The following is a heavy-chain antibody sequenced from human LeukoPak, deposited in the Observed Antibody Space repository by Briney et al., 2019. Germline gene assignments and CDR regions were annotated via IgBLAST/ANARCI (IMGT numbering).Heavy chain of an antibody. CDR3: ARALWFGELRPYYFDY. D-gene: IGHD3-10*01. V-gene: IGHV3-48*03. J-gene: IGHJ4*02. Sequence: GGSLRLSYAASGFTFSSYEMNWVRQAPGKGLEWVSYISNSGSTIYYADSVKGRFTISRDNAKNSLYLQMNSLRAEDTAVYYCARALWFGELRPYYFDYWGQGTLVTVSS. CDR2: ISNSGSTI. CDR1: GFTFSSYE.